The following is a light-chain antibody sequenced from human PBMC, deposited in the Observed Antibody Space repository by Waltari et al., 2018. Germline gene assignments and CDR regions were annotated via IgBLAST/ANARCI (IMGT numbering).Light chain of an antibody. CDR2: EIS. CDR1: QSLVYTDGKTS. J-gene: IGKJ1*01. CDR3: MHTKQFPWT. Sequence: DIVMTQTPVSLSVTPGQSASISCKSSQSLVYTDGKTSFYRYLQKPGQPPQLLIYEISKRFSGVPDRFTGSGSGTDFTLKISRVEAEDVGVYYCMHTKQFPWTFGQGTKVEIK. V-gene: IGKV2D-29*01.